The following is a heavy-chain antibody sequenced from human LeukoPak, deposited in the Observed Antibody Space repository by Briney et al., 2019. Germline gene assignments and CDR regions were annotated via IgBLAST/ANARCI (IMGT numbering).Heavy chain of an antibody. Sequence: GGSLRLSCAASGFTFSSYEMNWVRQAPGKGLEWVSYISSSGSTIYYADSVKGRFTISRDNAKNSLYLQMNSLRAEDTAVYYCARDSSSIWFGELLTSYFDYWGQGTLVTVSS. D-gene: IGHD3-10*01. CDR3: ARDSSSIWFGELLTSYFDY. J-gene: IGHJ4*02. V-gene: IGHV3-48*03. CDR1: GFTFSSYE. CDR2: ISSSGSTI.